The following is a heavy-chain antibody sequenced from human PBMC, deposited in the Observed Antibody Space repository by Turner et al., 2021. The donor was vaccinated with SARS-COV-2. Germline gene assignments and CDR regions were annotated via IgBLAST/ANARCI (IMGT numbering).Heavy chain of an antibody. Sequence: EEQLVESGGGLVKRGGSFRLSCSPSAFTFGSYIMNWVRQAPGKGLELVSSSSSCSSYIYYADSVKGRFTISRDNAKDSLYLQMNSLGAEDTAVYYCARGSPGEDFYYYGMGVWGQGTTVTVSS. V-gene: IGHV3-21*01. J-gene: IGHJ6*02. CDR2: SSSCSSYI. D-gene: IGHD1-1*01. CDR3: ARGSPGEDFYYYGMGV. CDR1: AFTFGSYI.